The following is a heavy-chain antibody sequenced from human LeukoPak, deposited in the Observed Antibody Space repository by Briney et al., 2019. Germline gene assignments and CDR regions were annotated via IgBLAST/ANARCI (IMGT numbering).Heavy chain of an antibody. D-gene: IGHD6-19*01. CDR2: IYTSGST. J-gene: IGHJ4*02. V-gene: IGHV4-4*07. CDR3: ARYEAVAGVFDS. Sequence: PSETLSLTCTVSGGSISSYYWSWIRQPAGKGLEWIGRIYTSGSTNYNPSLKSRVTISVDTSKNHFSLKLSSVTAADTALYYCARYEAVAGVFDSWGQGILVTVSS. CDR1: GGSISSYY.